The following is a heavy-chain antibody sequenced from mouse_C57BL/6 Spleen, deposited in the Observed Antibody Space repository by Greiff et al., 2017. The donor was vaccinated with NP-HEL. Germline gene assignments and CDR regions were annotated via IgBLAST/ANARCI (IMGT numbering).Heavy chain of an antibody. Sequence: VQLQQSGPELVKPGASVKMSCKASGYTFTDYNMHWVKQSHGKSLEWIGYINPNNGGTSYNQKFKGKATLTVNKSSSTAYMELRSLTSEDSAVYYCARIYYSNYWFAYWGQGTLVTVSA. CDR2: INPNNGGT. J-gene: IGHJ3*01. D-gene: IGHD2-5*01. CDR3: ARIYYSNYWFAY. V-gene: IGHV1-22*01. CDR1: GYTFTDYN.